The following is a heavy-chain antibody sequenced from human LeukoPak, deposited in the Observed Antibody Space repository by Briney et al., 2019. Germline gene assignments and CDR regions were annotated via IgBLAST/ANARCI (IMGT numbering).Heavy chain of an antibody. V-gene: IGHV4-39*01. J-gene: IGHJ4*02. CDR1: GGSISSSNYY. CDR2: IYYSGST. D-gene: IGHD3-10*01. CDR3: ARTVGYYGSDSRGYYFDY. Sequence: SETLSLTCTVSGGSISSSNYYWAWIRQPPGKGLEWIGSIYYSGSTYYNPSLKSRVTISVDTSKNQFSLKLSSVTAADTAVYYCARTVGYYGSDSRGYYFDYWGQGTLVTVSS.